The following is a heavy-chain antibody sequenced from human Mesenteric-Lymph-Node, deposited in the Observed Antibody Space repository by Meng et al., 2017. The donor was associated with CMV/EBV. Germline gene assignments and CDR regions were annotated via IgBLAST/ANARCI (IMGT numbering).Heavy chain of an antibody. Sequence: SVTSGSYYWTWIRQPPVKGLEYIGSIHYSGITFYNPSLKSRVTISVDTSKSQFSLRLSSVTATDTAMYYCARAPGVGVTGDSFDYWGQGTLVTVSS. CDR2: IHYSGIT. D-gene: IGHD1-26*01. V-gene: IGHV4-61*01. CDR1: SVTSGSYY. CDR3: ARAPGVGVTGDSFDY. J-gene: IGHJ4*02.